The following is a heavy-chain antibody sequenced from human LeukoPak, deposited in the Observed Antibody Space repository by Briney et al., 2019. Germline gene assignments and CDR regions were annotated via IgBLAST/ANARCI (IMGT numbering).Heavy chain of an antibody. Sequence: ASVKVSCKASGYTFTSYGISWVRQAPGQGLGWMGWISANNGYTNYAQKLQHRVTMTTDTSTTTAYMELTSPTSDDTAVYYCARDEHYYGSGTYYRRASTFDIWGQGTMVTVSS. V-gene: IGHV1-18*04. J-gene: IGHJ3*02. D-gene: IGHD3-10*01. CDR1: GYTFTSYG. CDR3: ARDEHYYGSGTYYRRASTFDI. CDR2: ISANNGYT.